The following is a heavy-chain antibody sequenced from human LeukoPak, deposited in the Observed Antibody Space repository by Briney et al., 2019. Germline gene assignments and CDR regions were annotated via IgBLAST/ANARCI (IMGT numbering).Heavy chain of an antibody. CDR1: GGSISRYY. D-gene: IGHD3-16*02. CDR2: TYTSGST. CDR3: GGGEYYDYVWGSYRYSQAFDI. J-gene: IGHJ3*02. V-gene: IGHV4-4*07. Sequence: PETLSLTCTVSGGSISRYYVSSIPHPAGKRLEGIGRTYTSGSTNYNPSLKRRVTMSVDTSKNQFSLKLSYVPAADPAVYYCGGGEYYDYVWGSYRYSQAFDIWGQGTMVSVSS.